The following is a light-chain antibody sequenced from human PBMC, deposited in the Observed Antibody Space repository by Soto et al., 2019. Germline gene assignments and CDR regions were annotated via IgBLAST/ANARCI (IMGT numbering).Light chain of an antibody. Sequence: QSVLTQPASVSGSPRQSITISCTGASSDVGGYTYVSWYQQHPGKAPKLMIYEVNNRPSGVSNRFSGSKSGNSASLTISGLQAEDEADYYCSSYTSTSSVVFGTGTKVTVL. J-gene: IGLJ1*01. CDR2: EVN. CDR1: SSDVGGYTY. V-gene: IGLV2-14*01. CDR3: SSYTSTSSVV.